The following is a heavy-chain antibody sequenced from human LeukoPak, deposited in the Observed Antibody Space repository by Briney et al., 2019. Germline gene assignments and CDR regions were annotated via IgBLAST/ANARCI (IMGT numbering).Heavy chain of an antibody. CDR1: GGSTNSYY. J-gene: IGHJ4*02. CDR3: ARGGKATVVTM. D-gene: IGHD4-23*01. V-gene: IGHV4-4*07. CDR2: IYSSGST. Sequence: SETLSLTCTVSGGSTNSYYWSWIRQPAGKGLEWIGRIYSSGSTNYNPSLKSRVSMSVDTSKNQFSLKLTSVTAADTGLYYCARGGKATVVTMWGQGILVTVSS.